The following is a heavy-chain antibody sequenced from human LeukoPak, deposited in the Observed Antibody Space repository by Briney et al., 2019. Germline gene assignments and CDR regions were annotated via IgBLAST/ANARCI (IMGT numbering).Heavy chain of an antibody. CDR3: ARQLAGLFFNS. J-gene: IGHJ4*02. V-gene: IGHV4-39*01. D-gene: IGHD6-19*01. Sequence: SETLSLTCTVSGDSVSSTTSYWTWIRQPPGQGLEYIGSIFYSGITFYNPSLKSRVTMSVDTSKNQFSLKLNSVTAADTAVYFCARQLAGLFFNSWGQGTLVAVSS. CDR2: IFYSGIT. CDR1: GDSVSSTTSY.